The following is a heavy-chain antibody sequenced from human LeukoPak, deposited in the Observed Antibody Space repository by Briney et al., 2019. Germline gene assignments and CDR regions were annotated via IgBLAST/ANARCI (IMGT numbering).Heavy chain of an antibody. J-gene: IGHJ3*02. CDR3: ARDPDPYCSGGSGYAGEDAFDI. Sequence: GASVKVSCKASGGTFSSYAISWVRQAPGEGLEWMGGIIPIFGTANYAQKFQGRVTITTDESTSSAYMELSSLRPEDTAVYYCARDPDPYCSGGSGYAGEDAFDIWGQGTMVTVSS. D-gene: IGHD2-15*01. CDR2: IIPIFGTA. V-gene: IGHV1-69*05. CDR1: GGTFSSYA.